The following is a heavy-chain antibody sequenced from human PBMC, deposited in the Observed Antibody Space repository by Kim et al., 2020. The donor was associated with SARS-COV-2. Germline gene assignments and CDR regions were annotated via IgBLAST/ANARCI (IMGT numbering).Heavy chain of an antibody. CDR2: ISYDGSNK. CDR3: ARDSLRYFDWLLPDY. D-gene: IGHD3-9*01. V-gene: IGHV3-30*04. J-gene: IGHJ4*02. Sequence: GGSLRLSCAASGFTFSSYAMHWVRQAPGKGLEWVAVISYDGSNKYYADSVKGRFTISRDNSKNTLYLQMNSLRAEDTAVYYCARDSLRYFDWLLPDYWGQWTLVSVSS. CDR1: GFTFSSYA.